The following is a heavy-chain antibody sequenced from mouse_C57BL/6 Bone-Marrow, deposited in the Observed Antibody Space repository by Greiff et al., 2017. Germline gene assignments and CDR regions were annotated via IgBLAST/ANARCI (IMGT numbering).Heavy chain of an antibody. J-gene: IGHJ3*01. Sequence: VQLQQPGAELVKPGASVKLSCKASGYTFTSYWMHWVKQRPGQGLEWIGMIHPNSGSTNYNEKFKSKAKLTVDISSSTAYMQLSSLTSEDSAVYYCARRGYGSLWFAYWGQGTLVTVSA. V-gene: IGHV1-64*01. CDR1: GYTFTSYW. CDR2: IHPNSGST. D-gene: IGHD1-1*01. CDR3: ARRGYGSLWFAY.